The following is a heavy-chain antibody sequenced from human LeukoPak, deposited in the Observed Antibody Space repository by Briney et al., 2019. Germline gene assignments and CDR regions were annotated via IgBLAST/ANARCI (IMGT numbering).Heavy chain of an antibody. Sequence: PGGSLRLSCLTSGFTLSTNAMSWVRQAPGKGLEWISGISGSGASTYYADSVQGRFTISRDNSKNTLYLHINSLRAEDTATYYCAKDRTTVARIFDYWGQGTLVTVSS. CDR2: ISGSGAST. CDR1: GFTLSTNA. CDR3: AKDRTTVARIFDY. J-gene: IGHJ4*02. D-gene: IGHD1/OR15-1a*01. V-gene: IGHV3-23*01.